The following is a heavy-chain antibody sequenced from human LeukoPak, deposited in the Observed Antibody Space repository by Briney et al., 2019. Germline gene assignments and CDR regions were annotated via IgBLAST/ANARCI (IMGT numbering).Heavy chain of an antibody. D-gene: IGHD6-13*01. V-gene: IGHV3-23*01. CDR1: GFTFSNYA. J-gene: IGHJ4*02. Sequence: PGGSLRLSCAASGFTFSNYAMSWVRQAPGKGLEWISAITGDGGDTYYADSVKGRFTISRDNSKDTLYLQMNSLRAEDTAVYYCAKDRESSSWYGDYFDYWGQGTLVTVSS. CDR2: ITGDGGDT. CDR3: AKDRESSSWYGDYFDY.